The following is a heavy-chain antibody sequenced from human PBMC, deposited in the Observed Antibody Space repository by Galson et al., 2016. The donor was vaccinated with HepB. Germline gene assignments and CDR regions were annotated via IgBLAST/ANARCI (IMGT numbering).Heavy chain of an antibody. CDR1: GFTFSDFY. Sequence: SLRLSCAVSGFTFSDFYMSWLRQAPGKGLEWLLYIRGSGSDTIYADSLKGRFTISRDNAENSLFLQIHSLGVEDTAVYYCARVGSLAGSGTYDYWGQGTLVTVSS. D-gene: IGHD3-10*01. CDR2: IRGSGSDT. J-gene: IGHJ4*02. V-gene: IGHV3-11*06. CDR3: ARVGSLAGSGTYDY.